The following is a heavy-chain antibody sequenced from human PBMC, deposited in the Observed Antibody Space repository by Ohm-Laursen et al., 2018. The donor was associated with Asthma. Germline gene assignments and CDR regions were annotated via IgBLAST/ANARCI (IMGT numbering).Heavy chain of an antibody. Sequence: TLSLTCPVSGGSISSGSYYWSWIRQHPGKGLEWIGYIYYSGSTYYNPSLKSRVTISIDTSKNQFSLKLSSVTAADTAVYYCARGAFYYESTGYYFFDHWGQGALVTVSS. V-gene: IGHV4-31*03. D-gene: IGHD3-22*01. CDR1: GGSISSGSYY. CDR2: IYYSGST. J-gene: IGHJ4*02. CDR3: ARGAFYYESTGYYFFDH.